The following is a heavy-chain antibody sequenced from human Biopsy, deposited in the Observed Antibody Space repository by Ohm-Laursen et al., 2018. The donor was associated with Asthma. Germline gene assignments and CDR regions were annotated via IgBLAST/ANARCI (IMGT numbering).Heavy chain of an antibody. Sequence: SQTLSLTCTVSGGSISSGDYYWSWIRQPPGKGLEWIGEINHSGSTNYSPSLKSRVTISVDTSKNQFSLKLSSVTAADTAVYYCARVVGGYCSSTSCYGGYYYGMDVWGQGTTVTVSS. D-gene: IGHD2-2*01. CDR2: INHSGST. V-gene: IGHV4-30-4*08. CDR3: ARVVGGYCSSTSCYGGYYYGMDV. CDR1: GGSISSGDYY. J-gene: IGHJ6*02.